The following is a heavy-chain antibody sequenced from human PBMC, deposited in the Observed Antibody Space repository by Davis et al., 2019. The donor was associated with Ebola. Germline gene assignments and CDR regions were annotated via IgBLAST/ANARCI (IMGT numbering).Heavy chain of an antibody. CDR2: LGTSADT. V-gene: IGHV3-23*01. D-gene: IGHD1-26*01. CDR3: AKDTSNIWFDI. J-gene: IGHJ3*02. CDR1: GFAFRNYV. Sequence: GGSLRLSCAASGFAFRNYVMSWVRQAPGKGLEWVSTLGTSADTYYADSVKGRFTIHRDNSKNTLYLQKNGLRVEDTAIYYCAKDTSNIWFDIWGQGTNVTVSS.